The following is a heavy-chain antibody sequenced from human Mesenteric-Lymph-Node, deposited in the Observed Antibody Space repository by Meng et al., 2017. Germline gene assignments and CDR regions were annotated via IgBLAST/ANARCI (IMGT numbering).Heavy chain of an antibody. CDR2: IYTSGST. J-gene: IGHJ4*02. V-gene: IGHV4-61*02. D-gene: IGHD3-10*01. CDR1: GGSISSGSYY. Sequence: QGQRQESGPGLVTPSQTLSLTCTVSGGSISSGSYYWSWIRQPAGKGLEWIGRIYTSGSTNYNPSLKSRVTISVDRSKNQFSLMLTSVTATDTAVYYCARRRGGSGRDCWGQGTLVTVSS. CDR3: ARRRGGSGRDC.